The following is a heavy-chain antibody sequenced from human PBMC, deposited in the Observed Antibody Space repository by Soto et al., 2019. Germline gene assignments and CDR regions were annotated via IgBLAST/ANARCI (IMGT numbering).Heavy chain of an antibody. V-gene: IGHV2-70*01. D-gene: IGHD6-13*01. CDR3: ARAAGTRLSWFDP. CDR1: GFSLSTSAMC. CDR2: IDRDDDK. J-gene: IGHJ5*02. Sequence: SGPTLVNPTQTLTLTCTFSGFSLSTSAMCVSWIRQPPGKALEWLALIDRDDDKYYSTSLKTRLTISKDTSKNQVVLTMTNMDPVDTATYYCARAAGTRLSWFDPWGQGTQVTVSS.